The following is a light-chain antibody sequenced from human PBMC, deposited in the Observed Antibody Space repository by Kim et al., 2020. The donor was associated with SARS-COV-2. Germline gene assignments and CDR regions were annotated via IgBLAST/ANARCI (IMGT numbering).Light chain of an antibody. CDR2: KDS. CDR1: ALPRQY. V-gene: IGLV3-25*03. CDR3: QSADSSGTYV. J-gene: IGLJ1*01. Sequence: VSPGQTARITCSGDALPRQYAYWYQQKPGQAPVLVIYKDSERPSGIPERFSGSSSGTTVTLTISGVQAVDEADYYCQSADSSGTYVFGTGTKVTVL.